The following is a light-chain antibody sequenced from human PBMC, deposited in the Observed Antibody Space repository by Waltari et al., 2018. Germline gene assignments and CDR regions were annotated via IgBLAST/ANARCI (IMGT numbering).Light chain of an antibody. V-gene: IGKV4-1*01. CDR2: WAA. CDR1: QSVLYSSNNKNY. CDR3: QQYYSTPLT. J-gene: IGKJ4*01. Sequence: DIVMTQSPDSLAVSLGERASINCKSSQSVLYSSNNKNYLAWYQHKPGQPPKLLIYWAAMRESGVPDRFSGSGSGTDFTLTISSLQAEDVAIYYCQQYYSTPLTFGGGTKVEIK.